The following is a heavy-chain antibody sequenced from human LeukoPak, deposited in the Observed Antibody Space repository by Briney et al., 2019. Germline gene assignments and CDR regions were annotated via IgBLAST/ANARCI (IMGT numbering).Heavy chain of an antibody. CDR1: GGSISSYY. CDR2: IYYSGST. V-gene: IGHV4-59*12. D-gene: IGHD3-3*01. CDR3: ARAEYDFWSGYYGY. Sequence: PSETPSLTCTVSGGSISSYYWSWIRQPPGKGLEWIGYIYYSGSTNYNPSLKSRVTISVDTSKNQFSLKLSSVTAADTAVYYCARAEYDFWSGYYGYWGQGTLVTVSS. J-gene: IGHJ4*02.